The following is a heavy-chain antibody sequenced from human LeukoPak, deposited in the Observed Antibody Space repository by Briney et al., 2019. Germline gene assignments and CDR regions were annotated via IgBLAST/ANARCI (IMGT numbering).Heavy chain of an antibody. CDR3: AKDQEDRGYPSSFDF. CDR1: GFSFSDFT. Sequence: GGSLRLSCAASGFSFSDFTMNWVRQAPGKGLEWVSGIRANSNMRFYLESVRGRFTISRDNPKNTLYLQMDSLRVDDTAVYFCAKDQEDRGYPSSFDFWGQGTLVTVSS. D-gene: IGHD2-15*01. CDR2: IRANSNMR. V-gene: IGHV3-23*01. J-gene: IGHJ4*02.